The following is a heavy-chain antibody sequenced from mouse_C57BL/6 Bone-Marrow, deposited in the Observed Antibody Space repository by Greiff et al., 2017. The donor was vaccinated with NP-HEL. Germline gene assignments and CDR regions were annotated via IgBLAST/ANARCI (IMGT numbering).Heavy chain of an antibody. CDR2: IDPSDSET. CDR1: GYTFTSYW. D-gene: IGHD1-1*01. V-gene: IGHV1-52*01. J-gene: IGHJ3*01. Sequence: QVQLKQPGAELVRPGSSVKLSCKASGYTFTSYWMHWVKQRPIQGLEWIGNIDPSDSETHYNQKFKDKATLTVDKSSSTAYMQLSSLTSEDSAVYYCARRGYYGSSFAYWGQGTLVTVSA. CDR3: ARRGYYGSSFAY.